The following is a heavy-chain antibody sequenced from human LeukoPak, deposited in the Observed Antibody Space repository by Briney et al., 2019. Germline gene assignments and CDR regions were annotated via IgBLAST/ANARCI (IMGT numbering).Heavy chain of an antibody. V-gene: IGHV6-1*01. CDR2: TYYRSKWYN. J-gene: IGHJ3*02. CDR1: EDSVSSNSTA. Sequence: SQTLSLTCAISEDSVSSNSTAWNWLRQSPSRGLEWLGRTYYRSKWYNDYAVSVKSRITINPDTSKNQFSLQLNSVTPEDTAVYYCARGDCSGGICYSDSAFDIWGQGTMVTVSS. D-gene: IGHD2-15*01. CDR3: ARGDCSGGICYSDSAFDI.